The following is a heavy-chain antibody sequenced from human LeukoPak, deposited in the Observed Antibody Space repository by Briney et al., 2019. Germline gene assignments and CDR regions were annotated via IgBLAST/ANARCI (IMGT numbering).Heavy chain of an antibody. CDR1: GFTFSGYA. D-gene: IGHD3-9*01. J-gene: IGHJ4*02. CDR2: ISGSGGST. V-gene: IGHV3-23*01. Sequence: PGGSLRLSCAASGFTFSGYAMSWVRQAPGKGLEWVSAISGSGGSTYYADSVKGRFTISRDNSKNTLYLQMNSLRAEDTAVYYCAKVLRYFDWLSSFDYWGQGTLVTVSS. CDR3: AKVLRYFDWLSSFDY.